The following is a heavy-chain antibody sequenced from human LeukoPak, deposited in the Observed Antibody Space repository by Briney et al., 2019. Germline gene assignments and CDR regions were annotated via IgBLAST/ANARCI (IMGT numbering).Heavy chain of an antibody. CDR1: GGSISSSNW. V-gene: IGHV4-4*02. Sequence: SGTLSLTCAVSGGSISSSNWWSWVRQPPGKGLEWIGEIYHSGSTNYNPSLKSRVTISVDKSKNQFSLKLSSVTAADTAVYYCARNGRDQWLASDYWGQGTLVTVSS. CDR2: IYHSGST. D-gene: IGHD6-19*01. J-gene: IGHJ4*02. CDR3: ARNGRDQWLASDY.